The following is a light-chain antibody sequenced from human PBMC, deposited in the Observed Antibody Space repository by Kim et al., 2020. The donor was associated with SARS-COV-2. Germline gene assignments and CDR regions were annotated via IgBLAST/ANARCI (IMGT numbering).Light chain of an antibody. J-gene: IGKJ3*01. V-gene: IGKV1-8*01. CDR2: AAS. CDR3: QQYYSYPPLFT. Sequence: AIRMTQSPSSFSASTGDRVTITCRASQGISSYLAWYQQKPGKAPKLLIYAASTLQSGVPSRFSGSGSGTDFTLTISCLQSEDFATYYCQQYYSYPPLFTFGPGTKVDIK. CDR1: QGISSY.